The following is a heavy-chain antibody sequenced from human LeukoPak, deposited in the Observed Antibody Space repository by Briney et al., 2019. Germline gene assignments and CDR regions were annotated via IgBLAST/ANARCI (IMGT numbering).Heavy chain of an antibody. D-gene: IGHD2-21*01. Sequence: KPSETLSLTCTVSGASISSYYWSWIRQPAGNGLEWIGRIYTSGSSNYNPSLKSRVTMSVDTSKNQFSLKLSSVTAADTAVYYCARDPWGDGDYYYMDVWGKGTTVTVSS. CDR1: GASISSYY. V-gene: IGHV4-4*07. CDR3: ARDPWGDGDYYYMDV. J-gene: IGHJ6*03. CDR2: IYTSGSS.